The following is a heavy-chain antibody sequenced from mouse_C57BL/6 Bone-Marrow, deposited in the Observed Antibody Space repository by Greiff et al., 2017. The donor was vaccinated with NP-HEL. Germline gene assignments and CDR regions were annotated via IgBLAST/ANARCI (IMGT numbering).Heavy chain of an antibody. V-gene: IGHV5-9*01. J-gene: IGHJ2*01. D-gene: IGHD4-1*01. CDR3: ARGLGREYFDY. Sequence: EVQVVESGGGLVKPGGSLKLSCAASGFTFSSYTMSWVRQTPEKRLEWVATISGGGGNTYYPDSVKGRFTISRDNAKNTLYLQMSSLRSEDTALYYCARGLGREYFDYWGQGTTLTVSS. CDR1: GFTFSSYT. CDR2: ISGGGGNT.